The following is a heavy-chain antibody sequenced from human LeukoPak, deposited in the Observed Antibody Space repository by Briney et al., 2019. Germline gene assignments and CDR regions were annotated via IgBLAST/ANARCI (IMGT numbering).Heavy chain of an antibody. CDR1: GYSFTHYA. D-gene: IGHD6-19*01. Sequence: ASVKVSCKPSGYSFTHYAISWVRQAPGQGLEWMGWISTYNGDTKYAQKLQGRFTMTSDTSTRTAYMELRSLTSDDTAVYYCARDPSNTSGWYIYFDFWGQGTLVTVSS. J-gene: IGHJ4*02. CDR3: ARDPSNTSGWYIYFDF. V-gene: IGHV1-18*01. CDR2: ISTYNGDT.